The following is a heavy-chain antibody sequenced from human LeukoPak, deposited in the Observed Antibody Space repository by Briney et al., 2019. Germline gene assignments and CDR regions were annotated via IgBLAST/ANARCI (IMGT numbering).Heavy chain of an antibody. CDR1: GYTFTSYG. J-gene: IGHJ4*02. V-gene: IGHV1-18*01. Sequence: AASVKVSCKASGYTFTSYGISWVRQAPGQGLEWMGWISAYNGNTNYAQKLQGRVTMTSDTSTNTVYMELSSLRSEDTAVYYCARDQSPFRLIAAYPDYWGLGTLVTVSS. CDR2: ISAYNGNT. D-gene: IGHD6-13*01. CDR3: ARDQSPFRLIAAYPDY.